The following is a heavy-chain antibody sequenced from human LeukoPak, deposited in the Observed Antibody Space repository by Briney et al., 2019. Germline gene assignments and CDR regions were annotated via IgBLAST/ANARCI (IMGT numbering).Heavy chain of an antibody. CDR2: INPNSGAT. CDR3: ARDRGSGSYDPVDY. Sequence: GALVKVSCKASGYTFNGYPMHWVRQAPGQGLEWMGWINPNSGATNYAQKLQGRVTMTRDTSMSTAYMELSRLRSDDTAVYYCARDRGSGSYDPVDYWGQGTLVTVSS. CDR1: GYTFNGYP. D-gene: IGHD3-10*01. V-gene: IGHV1-2*02. J-gene: IGHJ4*02.